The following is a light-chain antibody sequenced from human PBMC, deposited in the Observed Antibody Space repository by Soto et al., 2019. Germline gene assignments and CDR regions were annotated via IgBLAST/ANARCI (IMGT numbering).Light chain of an antibody. CDR3: QQRSTWPLT. Sequence: EIVLTQSPATLSFSPGEISTLSFRASQSVSSYLAWYQQKPGQAPRLLIFGASTRATGIPARFSGSGSGTDFTLTISSLEPEDFAVYYCQQRSTWPLTFGGGTKVDIK. CDR1: QSVSSY. V-gene: IGKV3-11*01. CDR2: GAS. J-gene: IGKJ4*01.